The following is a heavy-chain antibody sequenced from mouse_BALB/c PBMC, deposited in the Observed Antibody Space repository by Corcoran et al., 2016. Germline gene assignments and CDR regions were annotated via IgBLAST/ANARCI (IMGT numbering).Heavy chain of an antibody. CDR1: GYTFTNYG. CDR3: ARSAPYYYGSRGWYFDV. D-gene: IGHD1-1*01. J-gene: IGHJ1*01. Sequence: QIQLVQSGPELKKPGETVKISCKASGYTFTNYGMNWVKQAPGKGLKWMGWINTYTGEPTYADDFKGRFAFSLETYASTAYLQINNLKNEDTATYFCARSAPYYYGSRGWYFDVWGAGTTVTVSS. V-gene: IGHV9-3-1*01. CDR2: INTYTGEP.